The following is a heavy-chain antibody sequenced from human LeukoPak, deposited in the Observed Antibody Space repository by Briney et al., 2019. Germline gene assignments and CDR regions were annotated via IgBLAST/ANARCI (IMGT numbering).Heavy chain of an antibody. D-gene: IGHD2-2*01. J-gene: IGHJ4*02. CDR1: GFTFSHAW. V-gene: IGHV3-15*01. CDR3: ARVTEGYQLLGILGY. CDR2: IKSKTDGGTI. Sequence: GGSLRLSCAASGFTFSHAWMSWVRQAPGKGLEWVGLIKSKTDGGTIDYAAPVKGRFTISRDDSKNTLYLQMNSLKTEDTAVYYCARVTEGYQLLGILGYWGQGTLVTVSS.